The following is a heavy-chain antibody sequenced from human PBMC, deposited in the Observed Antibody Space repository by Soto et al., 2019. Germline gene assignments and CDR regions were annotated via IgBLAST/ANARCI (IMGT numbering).Heavy chain of an antibody. CDR2: IIPIFGTA. CDR1: GGTFSSYA. Sequence: ASVKVSCKASGGTFSSYAISWVRQAPGQGLEWMGGIIPIFGTANYAQKFQGRVTITADESTSTAYMELSSLRSEDTAVYYCARAGLKDDSSGYFENWGQGTLVTVSS. J-gene: IGHJ4*02. V-gene: IGHV1-69*13. CDR3: ARAGLKDDSSGYFEN. D-gene: IGHD3-22*01.